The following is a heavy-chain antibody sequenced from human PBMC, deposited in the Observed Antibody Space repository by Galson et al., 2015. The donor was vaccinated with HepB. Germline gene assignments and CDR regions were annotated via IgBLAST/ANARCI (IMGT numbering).Heavy chain of an antibody. V-gene: IGHV1-18*01. CDR1: GYTFTSYG. J-gene: IGHJ5*02. D-gene: IGHD2-2*01. CDR3: ARGGIVPAGRTNPSRFDP. CDR2: ISAYNGNT. Sequence: SVKVSCKASGYTFTSYGISWVRQAPGQGLEWMGWISAYNGNTNYAQKLQGRVTMTTDTSTSTAYMELRSLRSDDTAVYYCARGGIVPAGRTNPSRFDPWGQGTLVTVSS.